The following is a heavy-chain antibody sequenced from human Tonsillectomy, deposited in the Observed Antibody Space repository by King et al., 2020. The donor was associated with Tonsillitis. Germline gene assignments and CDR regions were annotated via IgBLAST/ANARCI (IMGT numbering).Heavy chain of an antibody. D-gene: IGHD3-3*01. CDR3: ARRVRFGWFFDL. CDR1: GGSISSSSYY. Sequence: LQLQESGPGLVKPSETLSLTCTVSGGSISSSSYYWGWVRQPPGKGLEWIGSIYYSGSTYYNPSLKSRVTISVDTSKSQFSLKLSSVTAADTAVYYCARRVRFGWFFDLWGRGTLVTASS. J-gene: IGHJ2*01. CDR2: IYYSGST. V-gene: IGHV4-39*01.